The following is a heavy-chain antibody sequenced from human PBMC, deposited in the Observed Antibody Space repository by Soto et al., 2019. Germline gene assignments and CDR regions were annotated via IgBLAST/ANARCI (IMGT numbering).Heavy chain of an antibody. CDR1: GFTFSSYA. J-gene: IGHJ4*02. CDR2: ISGSGGST. V-gene: IGHV3-23*01. D-gene: IGHD2-2*01. CDR3: AKYCSSTSCPFDY. Sequence: GESLKISCAASGFTFSSYAMSWVRQAPGKGLEWVSAISGSGGSTYYADSVKGRFTISRDNSKNTLYLQMNSLRAEDTAVYYCAKYCSSTSCPFDYWGQGTLVTVSS.